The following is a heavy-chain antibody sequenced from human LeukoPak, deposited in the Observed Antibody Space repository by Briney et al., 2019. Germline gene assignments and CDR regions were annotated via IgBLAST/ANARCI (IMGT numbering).Heavy chain of an antibody. CDR1: GGSISSGGYY. Sequence: SETLSLTCTVSGGSISSGGYYWSWIRQPPGKGLEWIGYIYHSGSTYYSPSLKSRVTISVDRSKNQFSLKLSSVTAADTAVYYCATVVKQWLVLRDYYYYYMDVWGKGTTVTVSS. CDR3: ATVVKQWLVLRDYYYYYMDV. D-gene: IGHD6-19*01. V-gene: IGHV4-30-2*01. CDR2: IYHSGST. J-gene: IGHJ6*03.